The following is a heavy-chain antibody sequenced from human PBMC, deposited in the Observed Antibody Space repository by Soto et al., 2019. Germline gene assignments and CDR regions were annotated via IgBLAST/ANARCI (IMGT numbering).Heavy chain of an antibody. CDR2: VIPLFNIP. Sequence: QVQLVQSGAEVKKPGSSAKVSCKASGGTFNTFAFTWVRQAPGQGFEWMGGVIPLFNIPDYAQKFQGRVTITADESTSTVYLELSGLSSDDTAVYFCGLASKWELLGYFYGMDVWGQGTTVIVSS. CDR1: GGTFNTFA. D-gene: IGHD1-26*01. J-gene: IGHJ6*02. CDR3: GLASKWELLGYFYGMDV. V-gene: IGHV1-69*01.